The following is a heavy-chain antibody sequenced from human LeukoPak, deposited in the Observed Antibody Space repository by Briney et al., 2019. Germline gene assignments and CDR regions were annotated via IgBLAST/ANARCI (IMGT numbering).Heavy chain of an antibody. CDR1: GFTFDDYA. Sequence: GRSLRLSCAASGFTFDDYAMHWVRQAPGKGLEWVSGFSWNSGSIGYADSVKGRFTISRDNAKNSLYLQMNSLRAEDTALYYCALIAVDWQQPFDYWGQGTLVTVSS. J-gene: IGHJ4*02. CDR3: ALIAVDWQQPFDY. V-gene: IGHV3-9*01. D-gene: IGHD6-13*01. CDR2: FSWNSGSI.